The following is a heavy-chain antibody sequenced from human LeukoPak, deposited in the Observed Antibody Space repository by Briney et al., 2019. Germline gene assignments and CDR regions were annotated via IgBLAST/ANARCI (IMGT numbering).Heavy chain of an antibody. Sequence: ASVKVSCKASGYTFTSYGISWVRQAPGQGLEWMGWISAYNGNTNDAQKLQGRVTMTTDTSTSTAYMELRSLRSDDTAVYYCARTPMVRGVSLLHNWFDPWGQGTLVTVSP. CDR2: ISAYNGNT. J-gene: IGHJ5*02. D-gene: IGHD3-10*01. CDR1: GYTFTSYG. V-gene: IGHV1-18*04. CDR3: ARTPMVRGVSLLHNWFDP.